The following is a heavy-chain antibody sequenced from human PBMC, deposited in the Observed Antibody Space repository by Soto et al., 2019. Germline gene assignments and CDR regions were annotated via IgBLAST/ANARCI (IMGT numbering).Heavy chain of an antibody. J-gene: IGHJ5*02. V-gene: IGHV4-28*03. CDR2: IFYDGST. CDR1: GYSITNSNW. Sequence: PSETLSLTCAVSGYSITNSNWWGWIRQPPGKGLEWIGFIFYDGSTYYSPSLKSRITMSVDTSKNQFSLRSEDTAVYYCARGANYDFWSGYLPYNWFDPWGQGTLVTVSS. CDR3: ARGANYDFWSGYLPYNWFDP. D-gene: IGHD3-3*01.